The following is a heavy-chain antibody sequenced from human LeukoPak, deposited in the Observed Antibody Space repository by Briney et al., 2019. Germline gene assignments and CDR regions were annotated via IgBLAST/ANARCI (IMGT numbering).Heavy chain of an antibody. Sequence: PETLSLTCAVYGGSFSGHYWSWIRQPPGKGLEWIGEINHSGSTNYNPSTKSRVTIPVDTTNHQLPLKRSSVTAADTPLHCCASYSSGVPGGFYYWGKGTRDTVS. J-gene: IGHJ4*02. CDR1: GGSFSGHY. CDR2: INHSGST. V-gene: IGHV4-34*01. CDR3: ASYSSGVPGGFYY. D-gene: IGHD6-25*01.